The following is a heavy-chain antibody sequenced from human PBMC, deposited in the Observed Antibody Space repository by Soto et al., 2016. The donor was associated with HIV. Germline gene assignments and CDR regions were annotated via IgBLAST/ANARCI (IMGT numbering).Heavy chain of an antibody. CDR2: ISWNSDSI. V-gene: IGHV3-9*03. J-gene: IGHJ4*02. CDR3: AKGDYGDYRPSYFDY. D-gene: IGHD4-17*01. CDR1: GFTFDDYA. Sequence: EVQLVESGGGLVQPGRSLRLSCAASGFTFDDYAMHWVRQAPGKGLEWVSGISWNSDSIGYADSVKGRFTISRDNPKNSLYLQMNSLRTEDMALYYCAKGDYGDYRPSYFDYWGQGTLVTVSS.